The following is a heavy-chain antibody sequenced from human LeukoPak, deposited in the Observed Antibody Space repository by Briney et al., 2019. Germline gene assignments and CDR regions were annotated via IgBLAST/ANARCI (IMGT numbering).Heavy chain of an antibody. V-gene: IGHV3-74*01. CDR2: MNSDGSSR. CDR3: ARESTAVGDYYFDY. J-gene: IGHJ4*02. D-gene: IGHD3-16*01. Sequence: GGSLRLSCAASGFIFSNYWMNWVRQAPGKGLMWVSRMNSDGSSRTYADSVKGRFTISRDNAKNTLYLQMNSLRAEDLAVYYCARESTAVGDYYFDYCGQGILVAVSS. CDR1: GFIFSNYW.